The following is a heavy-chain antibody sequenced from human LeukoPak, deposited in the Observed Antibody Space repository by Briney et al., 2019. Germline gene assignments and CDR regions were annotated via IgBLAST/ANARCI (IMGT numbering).Heavy chain of an antibody. CDR1: GYTFTSYA. V-gene: IGHV1-18*01. D-gene: IGHD1-26*01. Sequence: GASVKVSCKASGYTFTSYAMNWVRQAPGQGLEWMGWISTYNGHTNYAQMVQGRVTVTTDTSTAYMELRSLRSDDTAVYYCARGGRWELPRPYAFDIWGQGTMVTVSS. CDR3: ARGGRWELPRPYAFDI. CDR2: ISTYNGHT. J-gene: IGHJ3*02.